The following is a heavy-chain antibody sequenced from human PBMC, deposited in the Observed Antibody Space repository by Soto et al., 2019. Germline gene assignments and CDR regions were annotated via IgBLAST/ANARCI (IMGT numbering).Heavy chain of an antibody. CDR2: ISAYNGNT. CDR3: ARVTTAAGISARGVY. J-gene: IGHJ4*02. D-gene: IGHD6-13*01. V-gene: IGHV1-18*01. Sequence: QVQLVQSGAEVKKPGASVKVSCKASGYTFTSYGISWVRQAPGQGLEWLGWISAYNGNTNYAQKLQGRVTMTTDTSTSTAYMELRSLRSDDTAVYYCARVTTAAGISARGVYWGQGTLVTVSS. CDR1: GYTFTSYG.